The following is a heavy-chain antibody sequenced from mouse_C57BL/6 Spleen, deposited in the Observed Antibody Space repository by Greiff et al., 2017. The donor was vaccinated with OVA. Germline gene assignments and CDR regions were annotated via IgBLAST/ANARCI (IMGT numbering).Heavy chain of an antibody. V-gene: IGHV1-81*01. D-gene: IGHD2-1*01. CDR1: GYTFTSYG. Sequence: QVQLQQSGAELARPGASVKLSCKASGYTFTSYGISWVKQRTGQGLEWIGEIYPRSGNTYYNEKFKGKATLTADKSSSTAYMELRSLTSEDSAVYFCARRDLYYGNYGGFDYWGQGTTLTVSS. CDR2: IYPRSGNT. CDR3: ARRDLYYGNYGGFDY. J-gene: IGHJ2*01.